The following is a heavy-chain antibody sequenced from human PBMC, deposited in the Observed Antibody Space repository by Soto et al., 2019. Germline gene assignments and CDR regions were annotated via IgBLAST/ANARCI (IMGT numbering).Heavy chain of an antibody. Sequence: ASVKVSCKASGYTFTGYYMHWVRQAPGQGLEWMGWINPNSGGTNYAQKFQGWVTMTRDTSISTAYMELSRLRSDDTAVYYCGHSNHYYYYMDVWGKGTTVTVSS. D-gene: IGHD4-4*01. J-gene: IGHJ6*03. CDR1: GYTFTGYY. V-gene: IGHV1-2*04. CDR3: GHSNHYYYYMDV. CDR2: INPNSGGT.